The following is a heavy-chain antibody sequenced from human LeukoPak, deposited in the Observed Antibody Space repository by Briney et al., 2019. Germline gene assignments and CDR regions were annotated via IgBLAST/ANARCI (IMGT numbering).Heavy chain of an antibody. CDR2: ISDIGSI. CDR1: GGSISSYY. D-gene: IGHD2/OR15-2a*01. CDR3: AGHHPRNTVDF. Sequence: KSSETLSLTCTVSGGSISSYYWSWIGQPPGKGLEWIAYISDIGSINYNPSLKSRVTISLDTSKNQFSLKLSSVTAADTAVYYCAGHHPRNTVDFWGQGTLVTVSS. V-gene: IGHV4-59*08. J-gene: IGHJ4*02.